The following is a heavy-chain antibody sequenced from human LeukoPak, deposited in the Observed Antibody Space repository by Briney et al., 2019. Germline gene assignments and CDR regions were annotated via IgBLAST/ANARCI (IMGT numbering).Heavy chain of an antibody. CDR3: ARESAVAGLDY. CDR1: EFTFSSYS. CDR2: ISCRSSYI. J-gene: IGHJ4*02. Sequence: PGGSLRPSCAASEFTFSSYSMNWVRLAPEKGLEWVSQISCRSSYIYYADSVKGRFTISRDNAKNSLYLQMNSLRAEDTAVYYCARESAVAGLDYWGQGTLVTVSS. V-gene: IGHV3-21*01. D-gene: IGHD6-19*01.